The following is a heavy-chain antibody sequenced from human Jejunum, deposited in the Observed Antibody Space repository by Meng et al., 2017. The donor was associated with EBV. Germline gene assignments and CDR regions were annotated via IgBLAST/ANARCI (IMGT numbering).Heavy chain of an antibody. J-gene: IGHJ1*01. V-gene: IGHV3-30*03. CDR3: ARERRGYYAEH. CDR2: ISYDGSDE. D-gene: IGHD6-25*01. Sequence: QVQVVESGGGLVQAGRSLRLSCAASGFTFSNYAMHWVRQAPGKGLEWVALISYDGSDEYYADSVKGRFTISRDSSESTLYLQMNNLRAEDTAIYYCARERRGYYAEHWGQGTLVTVSS. CDR1: GFTFSNYA.